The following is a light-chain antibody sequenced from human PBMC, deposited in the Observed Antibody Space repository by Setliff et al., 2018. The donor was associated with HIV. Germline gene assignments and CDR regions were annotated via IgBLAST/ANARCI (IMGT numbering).Light chain of an antibody. CDR2: EVI. J-gene: IGLJ1*01. Sequence: QSVLTQPPSASGSPGQSVTISCTGTSSDVGGYNYVSWYQQHPGKAPKLMIYEVIKRPSGVSNRFSGSKSGNTASLTISGLQAEDEADYYCCSYAGSSTYVFGTGTRSPS. CDR3: CSYAGSSTYV. CDR1: SSDVGGYNY. V-gene: IGLV2-23*02.